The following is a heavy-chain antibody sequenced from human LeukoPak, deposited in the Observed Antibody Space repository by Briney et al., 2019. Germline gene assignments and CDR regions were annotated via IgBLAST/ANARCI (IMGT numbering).Heavy chain of an antibody. Sequence: SGGSQRLSCAASGFTFSSYAMSWVRQAPGKGLEWVSAISGSGGSTYYADSVKGRFTISRDNSKDTLYLQMNSLRAEDTAVYYCAKELAVAGTFDYWGQGTPVTVSS. CDR1: GFTFSSYA. CDR3: AKELAVAGTFDY. D-gene: IGHD6-19*01. CDR2: ISGSGGST. J-gene: IGHJ4*02. V-gene: IGHV3-23*01.